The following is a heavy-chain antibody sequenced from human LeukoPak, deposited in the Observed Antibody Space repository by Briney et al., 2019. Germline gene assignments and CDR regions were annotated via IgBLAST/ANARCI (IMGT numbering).Heavy chain of an antibody. D-gene: IGHD3-22*01. CDR1: GGSISSYY. V-gene: IGHV4-59*01. CDR2: IYYSGST. Sequence: SETLSLTCTVSGGSISSYYWSWIRQPPGKGLEWIGYIYYSGSTNYNPSLKSRVTISVDTPKNQFSLKLSSVTAADTAVYYCARVHYDSSGSSYFDYWGQGTLVTVSS. CDR3: ARVHYDSSGSSYFDY. J-gene: IGHJ4*02.